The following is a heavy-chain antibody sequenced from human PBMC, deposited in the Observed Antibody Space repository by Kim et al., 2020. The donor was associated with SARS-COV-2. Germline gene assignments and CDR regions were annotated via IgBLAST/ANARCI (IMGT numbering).Heavy chain of an antibody. Sequence: SETLSLTCTVSGGSVSSGSYYWSWIRQPPGKGLEWIGYIYYSGSTNYNPSLKSRVTISVDTSKNQFSLKLSSVTAADTAVYYCAREEIVATILPYYYYGMDVWGQGTTVTVSS. CDR3: AREEIVATILPYYYYGMDV. J-gene: IGHJ6*02. D-gene: IGHD5-12*01. CDR2: IYYSGST. V-gene: IGHV4-61*01. CDR1: GGSVSSGSYY.